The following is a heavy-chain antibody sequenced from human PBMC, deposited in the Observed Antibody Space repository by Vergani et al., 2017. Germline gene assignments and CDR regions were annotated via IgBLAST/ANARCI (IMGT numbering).Heavy chain of an antibody. CDR1: GFPLSNYD. V-gene: IGHV3-30*02. D-gene: IGHD3-16*01. J-gene: IGHJ4*02. CDR2: LQFDGSNQ. CDR3: AKHFRGWGIDY. Sequence: QVQLVESGGGVVQRGGSLRLSCATSGFPLSNYDMQWIRQGPGKGLEFVAFLQFDGSNQYYADSVKGRFTLSRDFSKNTLYLQMNSLRTDDTATYYCAKHFRGWGIDYWGQGTQVIVSS.